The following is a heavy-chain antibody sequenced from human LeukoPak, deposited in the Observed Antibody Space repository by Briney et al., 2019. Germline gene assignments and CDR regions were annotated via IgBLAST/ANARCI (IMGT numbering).Heavy chain of an antibody. CDR2: IIPILGIA. CDR1: GYTFTSYG. D-gene: IGHD3-3*01. V-gene: IGHV1-69*04. J-gene: IGHJ3*02. Sequence: SVKVSCKASGYTFTSYGIGWVRQAPGQGLEWMGRIIPILGIAIYAQKFQGRVTMTEDTSTDTAYMELSSLRSEDTAVYYCATDLEWPDAFDIWGQGTMVTVSS. CDR3: ATDLEWPDAFDI.